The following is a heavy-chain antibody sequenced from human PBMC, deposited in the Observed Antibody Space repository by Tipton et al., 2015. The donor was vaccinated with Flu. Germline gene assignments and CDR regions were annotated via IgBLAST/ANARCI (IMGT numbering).Heavy chain of an antibody. Sequence: QLVQSGAEVKKPGASVKVSCKASGYTFTSYDINWVRQATGQGLEWMGWMNPNSGNTGYAQQFHGRVTMTRNTSISTAYMELSSLRSEDPAGYYCAGGSFTYYDFWSGDYADYWGQGTLVTVSS. V-gene: IGHV1-8*01. D-gene: IGHD3-3*01. CDR3: AGGSFTYYDFWSGDYADY. CDR2: MNPNSGNT. CDR1: GYTFTSYD. J-gene: IGHJ4*02.